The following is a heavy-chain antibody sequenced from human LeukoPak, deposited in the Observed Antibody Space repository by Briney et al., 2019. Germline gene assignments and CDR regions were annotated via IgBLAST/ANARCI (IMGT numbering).Heavy chain of an antibody. D-gene: IGHD6-19*01. CDR2: INTNTGNP. CDR1: GYTFTSYA. CDR3: ARVNPHSSGWYGYSLIDWYFDL. J-gene: IGHJ2*01. V-gene: IGHV7-4-1*02. Sequence: ASVKVSCKASGYTFTSYAMNWVRKAPGQGLEWMGWINTNTGNPTYAQGFTGRFVFSLDTSVSTAYLQISSLKAEDTAVYYCARVNPHSSGWYGYSLIDWYFDLWGRGTLVTVSS.